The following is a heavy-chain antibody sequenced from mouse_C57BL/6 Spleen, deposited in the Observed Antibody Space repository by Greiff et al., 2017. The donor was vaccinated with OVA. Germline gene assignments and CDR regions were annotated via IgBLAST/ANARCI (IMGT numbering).Heavy chain of an antibody. CDR3: TRDGYFYAVNY. J-gene: IGHJ4*01. Sequence: QVQLQQSGAELVRPGASVTLSCKASGYTFTDYEMHWVKQTPVHGLEWIGAIDPETGGTAYNQKFKGKAILTADKSSSTAYMELRSLTSEDSAVYYCTRDGYFYAVNYWGQGTSVTVSS. D-gene: IGHD2-3*01. V-gene: IGHV1-15*01. CDR2: IDPETGGT. CDR1: GYTFTDYE.